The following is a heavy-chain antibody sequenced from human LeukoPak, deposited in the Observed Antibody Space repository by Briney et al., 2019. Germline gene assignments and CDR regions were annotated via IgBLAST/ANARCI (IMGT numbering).Heavy chain of an antibody. V-gene: IGHV3-53*01. D-gene: IGHD3-10*01. CDR2: IYIEGTT. J-gene: IGHJ6*03. Sequence: PGGSLRLSCAPSGLSVSSSYMSWVRQAPGKGLEWVSIIYIEGTTYYADSVKGRFTISREDSKNTVYLQMDSLTAEDTAVYYCARGLGSGTYTDFYMDVWAKGTTVTVSS. CDR1: GLSVSSSY. CDR3: ARGLGSGTYTDFYMDV.